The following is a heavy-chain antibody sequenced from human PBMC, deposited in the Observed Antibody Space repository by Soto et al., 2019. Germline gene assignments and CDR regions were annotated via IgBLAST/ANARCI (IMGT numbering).Heavy chain of an antibody. CDR1: GFSFARYA. V-gene: IGHV3-9*01. D-gene: IGHD6-13*01. Sequence: RGWSLRLSCTASGFSFARYAMHWVRQVPGKGLEWVAGLNWKGDNIAYADSVKGRFTISRDNTKNSLFLQMDSLRPEDTALYYCAKDSYDLSWYEVALDDWGHGTPVTVAS. J-gene: IGHJ4*01. CDR3: AKDSYDLSWYEVALDD. CDR2: LNWKGDNI.